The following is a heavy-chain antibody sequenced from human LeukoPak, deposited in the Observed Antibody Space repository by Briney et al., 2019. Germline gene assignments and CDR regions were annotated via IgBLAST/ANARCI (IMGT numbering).Heavy chain of an antibody. J-gene: IGHJ4*02. D-gene: IGHD2-15*01. CDR2: ISSSSSYI. Sequence: KTGGSLRLSCAASGFTFSSYSMNWVRQAPGKGLEWVSSISSSSSYIYYADSVKGRFTISRDNAKNSLYLQMNSLRAEDTAVYYCARAHTPIVVVVATDYWGQGTLVTVPS. CDR3: ARAHTPIVVVVATDY. CDR1: GFTFSSYS. V-gene: IGHV3-21*01.